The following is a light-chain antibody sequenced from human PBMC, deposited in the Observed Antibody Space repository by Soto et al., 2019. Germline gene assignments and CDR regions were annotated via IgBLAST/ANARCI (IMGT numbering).Light chain of an antibody. Sequence: QSVVTQPPSVSAAPGQRVSISCSGSDSNIGNNYISWYRQVPGTAPKVVIYDNNKRPSWIPDRFSASKSGTSSTLAITGLRTGDEAFYYCGTWDSSLTSWVFGGGTKLTVL. CDR3: GTWDSSLTSWV. CDR2: DNN. V-gene: IGLV1-51*01. CDR1: DSNIGNNY. J-gene: IGLJ3*02.